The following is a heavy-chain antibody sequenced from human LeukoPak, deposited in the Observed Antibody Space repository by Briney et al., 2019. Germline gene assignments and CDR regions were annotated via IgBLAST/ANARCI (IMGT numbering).Heavy chain of an antibody. D-gene: IGHD3-10*01. CDR3: AIQYDYVGSGSFDF. J-gene: IGHJ4*02. V-gene: IGHV4-4*07. Sequence: SETLSLTCTVSGGSINVYYWSWIRQSAGKGLEWIGRIYRGGNTNYNPSLRSRVTVSADTSKKQFSLKLRSVTAADTAVYYCAIQYDYVGSGSFDFWGQGTLVTVSS. CDR1: GGSINVYY. CDR2: IYRGGNT.